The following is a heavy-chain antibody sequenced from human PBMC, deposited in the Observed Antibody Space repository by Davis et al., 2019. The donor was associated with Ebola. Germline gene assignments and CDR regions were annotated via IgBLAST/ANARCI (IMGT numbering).Heavy chain of an antibody. V-gene: IGHV4-34*01. D-gene: IGHD5-12*01. CDR2: NNHSGSN. CDR3: ARAPRYSRFDS. J-gene: IGHJ5*01. Sequence: SETLSPTCPVYGGSSSGYSSSWNRQLPGKGLEWNGENNHSGSNNFNPSPKTRVTISVDTSKNQFSLKLSSVTAADTAVYYCARAPRYSRFDSWGQGTLVTASS. CDR1: GGSSSGYS.